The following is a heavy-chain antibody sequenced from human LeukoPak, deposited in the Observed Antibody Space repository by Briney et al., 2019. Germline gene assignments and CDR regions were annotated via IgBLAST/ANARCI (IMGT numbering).Heavy chain of an antibody. D-gene: IGHD3-22*01. CDR1: GFTFSSYA. CDR3: VRGSSGYYWYYFDY. Sequence: GGSLRLSCAASGFTFSSYAMSWVRQAPGKGLEWVSAISGSGGSTYYADSMKGRFTISRDNSKNTLYLQMNSLRAEDTAVYYCVRGSSGYYWYYFDYWGQGTLVTVSS. CDR2: ISGSGGST. V-gene: IGHV3-23*01. J-gene: IGHJ4*02.